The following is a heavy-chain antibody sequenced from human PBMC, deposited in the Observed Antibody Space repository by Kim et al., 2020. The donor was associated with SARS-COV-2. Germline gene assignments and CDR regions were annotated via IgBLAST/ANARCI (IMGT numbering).Heavy chain of an antibody. CDR3: VKEGTPQGIFGVVIPDKSLKEYGMDV. Sequence: GGSLRLSCSASGFTFSSYAMHWVRQAPGKGLEYVSAISSNGGSTYYADSVKGRFTISRDNSKNTLYLQMSSLRAEDTAVYYCVKEGTPQGIFGVVIPDKSLKEYGMDVWGQGTTVTVSS. CDR1: GFTFSSYA. CDR2: ISSNGGST. J-gene: IGHJ6*02. V-gene: IGHV3-64D*09. D-gene: IGHD3-3*01.